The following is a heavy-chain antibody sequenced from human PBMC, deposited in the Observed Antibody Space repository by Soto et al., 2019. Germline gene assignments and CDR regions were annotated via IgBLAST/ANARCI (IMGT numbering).Heavy chain of an antibody. V-gene: IGHV4-31*03. CDR1: GASISSGGYY. J-gene: IGHJ5*02. CDR3: ARCSLVVVPVPGFDP. Sequence: LSLTCSVSGASISSGGYYWSWIRQLPGKGLEWIGFIYHSGSTYYNPSLKSRSIISVDTSKNQFSLKLTSVTAADTALYYCARCSLVVVPVPGFDPWGQGALVTVSS. D-gene: IGHD2-2*01. CDR2: IYHSGST.